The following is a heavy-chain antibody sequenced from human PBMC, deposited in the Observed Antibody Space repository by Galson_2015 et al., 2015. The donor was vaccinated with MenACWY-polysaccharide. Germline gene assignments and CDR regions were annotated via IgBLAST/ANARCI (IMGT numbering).Heavy chain of an antibody. Sequence: SAKDSCKASGYTFTNYALNWVRQAPGQGLEWLGWINTNTGNPTYAQGFTGRFVFSLDTSVSTAYLQISSLKAEDTAAYYCVRNPKQIATTVPMGRFDYGGREPWSPSPQ. V-gene: IGHV7-4-1*02. CDR3: VRNPKQIATTVPMGRFDY. D-gene: IGHD4-17*01. CDR2: INTNTGNP. J-gene: IGHJ4*02. CDR1: GYTFTNYA.